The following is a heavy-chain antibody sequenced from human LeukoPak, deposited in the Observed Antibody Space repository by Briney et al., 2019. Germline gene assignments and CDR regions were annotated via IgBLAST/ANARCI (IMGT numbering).Heavy chain of an antibody. CDR1: GGSISSNNW. J-gene: IGHJ4*02. Sequence: PSGTLSLTCAVSGGSISSNNWWGWVRQPPGKGLEWIGEIYHSGSPNYNPSLKGRVTISVDKSRNHFSLSLSSVTAADTAVYYCARVNINNWHSCDYWGQGTLVTVSS. CDR3: ARVNINNWHSCDY. CDR2: IYHSGSP. D-gene: IGHD1-1*01. V-gene: IGHV4-4*02.